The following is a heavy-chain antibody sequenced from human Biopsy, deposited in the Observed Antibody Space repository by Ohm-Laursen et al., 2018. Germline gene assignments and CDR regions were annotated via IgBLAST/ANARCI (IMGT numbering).Heavy chain of an antibody. Sequence: SLRLSCAASGFTVNDHAMHWVRQPPGKGLEWVSGISWDSGRIGYADSVKGRLTASRDNAKKSLYLEMNSLRPEDTALYYCTKDLIPAGTDVWGQGTTVTVSS. D-gene: IGHD2-21*01. J-gene: IGHJ6*02. CDR2: ISWDSGRI. CDR1: GFTVNDHA. CDR3: TKDLIPAGTDV. V-gene: IGHV3-9*01.